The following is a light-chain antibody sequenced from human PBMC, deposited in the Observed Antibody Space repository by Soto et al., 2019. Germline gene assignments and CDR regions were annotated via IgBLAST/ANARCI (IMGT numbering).Light chain of an antibody. V-gene: IGLV2-8*01. CDR2: EVS. CDR3: TSYSGTIYHYV. Sequence: QSVLNQPPSASGSFGPLVTISCPGTSSEVGGYNYVSLYQQHPGKTPKLMIYEVSGRPSGVPDRFSGSKSGNTASLPVSGLQADDESNYSATSYSGTIYHYVFVPGTKHTVL. J-gene: IGLJ1*01. CDR1: SSEVGGYNY.